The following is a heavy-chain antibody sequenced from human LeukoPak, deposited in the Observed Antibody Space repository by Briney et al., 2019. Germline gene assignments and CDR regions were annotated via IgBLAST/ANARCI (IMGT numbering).Heavy chain of an antibody. Sequence: ASVKVSCKASGFTFTSSAVQWVRQARGQRLEWIGWIVVGSGNTNYAQKFQERVTITRDMSTSTAYMELSSLRSEDTAVYYCAKEGMGVWFGENPSSNYYYYYGMDVWGQGTTVTVSS. CDR1: GFTFTSSA. D-gene: IGHD3-10*01. CDR3: AKEGMGVWFGENPSSNYYYYYGMDV. J-gene: IGHJ6*02. CDR2: IVVGSGNT. V-gene: IGHV1-58*01.